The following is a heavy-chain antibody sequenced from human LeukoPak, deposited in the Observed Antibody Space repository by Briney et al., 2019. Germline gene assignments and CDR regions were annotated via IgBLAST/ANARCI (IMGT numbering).Heavy chain of an antibody. CDR1: GGSISSGGYY. CDR2: IYHSGST. CDR3: ARHVEAWAEVGRRGTRVSNSWSEGFDF. Sequence: SETLSLTCTVSGGSISSGGYYWSWIRQPPGKGLEWIGYIYHSGSTYYNPSLKSRVTISVDTSKNQISLRLSSVTAADTAVYYCARHVEAWAEVGRRGTRVSNSWSEGFDFWGQGTLVTVSS. D-gene: IGHD6-13*01. J-gene: IGHJ4*02. V-gene: IGHV4-30-2*03.